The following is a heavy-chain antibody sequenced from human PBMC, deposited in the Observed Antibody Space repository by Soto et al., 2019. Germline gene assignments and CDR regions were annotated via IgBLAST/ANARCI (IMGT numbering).Heavy chain of an antibody. Sequence: EASVKVSCKASGYTFTSYAMHWVRQAPGQRLEWMGWINAGNGNTKYSQKFQGRVTITRDTSASTAYMELSSLRSEDTAVYYCASAYQQLRYFDWMVDAFDIWGQGTMVTVS. CDR3: ASAYQQLRYFDWMVDAFDI. D-gene: IGHD3-9*01. CDR2: INAGNGNT. CDR1: GYTFTSYA. V-gene: IGHV1-3*01. J-gene: IGHJ3*02.